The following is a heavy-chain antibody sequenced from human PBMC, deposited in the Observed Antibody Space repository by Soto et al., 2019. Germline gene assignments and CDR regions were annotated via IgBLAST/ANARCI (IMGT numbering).Heavy chain of an antibody. V-gene: IGHV1-18*01. CDR2: ISTYNGNT. Sequence: HVQLVQSGTEVKKPGASVKVSCKVSGYTFTSYGMSWMRQAPGQGLEWMGWISTYNGNTNYAQNLQGRVSMTTDTSTSTAYMELRSLRSDDTAVYYCASRSGTYPYYFDYWGQGTLVTGSS. D-gene: IGHD1-26*01. CDR3: ASRSGTYPYYFDY. CDR1: GYTFTSYG. J-gene: IGHJ4*02.